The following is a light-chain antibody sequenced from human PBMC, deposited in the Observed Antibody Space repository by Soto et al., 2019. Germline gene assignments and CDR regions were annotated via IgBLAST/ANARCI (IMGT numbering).Light chain of an antibody. Sequence: DIQMTQYPSTLSASVGERVTISCRASQSVNNWLAWYQRKPGKAPKLLIHDASTLESGIPSRFSGSGSGTEFTLTISSLQPDDFAIYYCQQYNSYWTFGQGTKVEIK. CDR3: QQYNSYWT. CDR1: QSVNNW. V-gene: IGKV1-5*01. J-gene: IGKJ1*01. CDR2: DAS.